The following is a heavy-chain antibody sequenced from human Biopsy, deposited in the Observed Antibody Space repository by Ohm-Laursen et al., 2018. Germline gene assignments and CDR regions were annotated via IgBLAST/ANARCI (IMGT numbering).Heavy chain of an antibody. V-gene: IGHV3-53*01. D-gene: IGHD6-25*01. CDR2: IYSGDST. CDR3: ARATYSSGHKIDS. Sequence: SLRLSCSASGFVVSGTQVSWVRQAPRKGLEWVSVIYSGDSTYYADSVKGRFTISRDESKNTLYLQMNRLRAEDTAVYHCARATYSSGHKIDSWGQGTLVTVSS. CDR1: GFVVSGTQ. J-gene: IGHJ4*02.